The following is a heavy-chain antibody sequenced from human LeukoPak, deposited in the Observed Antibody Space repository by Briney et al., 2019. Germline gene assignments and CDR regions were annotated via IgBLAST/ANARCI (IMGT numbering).Heavy chain of an antibody. CDR3: ARDSYYYDSSGYPLRMAFDI. CDR2: ISAYNGNT. J-gene: IGHJ3*02. CDR1: GGTFSSYA. V-gene: IGHV1-18*01. D-gene: IGHD3-22*01. Sequence: ASVKVSCKASGGTFSSYAISWVRQAPGQGLEWMGWISAYNGNTNYAQKLQGRVTMTTDTSTSTAYMELRSLRSDDTAVYYCARDSYYYDSSGYPLRMAFDIWGQGTMVTVSS.